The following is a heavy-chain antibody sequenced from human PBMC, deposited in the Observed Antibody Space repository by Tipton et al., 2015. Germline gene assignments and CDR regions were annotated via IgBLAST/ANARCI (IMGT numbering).Heavy chain of an antibody. J-gene: IGHJ4*02. CDR1: GYSFNTHW. CDR2: IYPSDSTT. V-gene: IGHV5-51*01. D-gene: IGHD5-24*01. CDR3: ARLSTYGYNDYFDS. Sequence: QLVQSGAEVKKPGESLRVSCQSSGYSFNTHWIGWVRQMPGKGLEWMGIIYPSDSTTRYSPSFQGQVTISADKSISTAYLQWNSLKASDTAMYYCARLSTYGYNDYFDSWGQGTLVTVST.